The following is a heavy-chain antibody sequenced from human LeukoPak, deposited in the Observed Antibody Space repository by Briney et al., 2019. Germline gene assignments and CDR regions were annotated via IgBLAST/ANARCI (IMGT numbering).Heavy chain of an antibody. Sequence: PGGSLRLSCAASGFTFSSYSMNWVRQAPGKGLEWVSSISSSSSYIYYADSVKGRFTISRDNAKNSLYLQMNSLRAEDTAVYYCAKGIGYCSSTSCGFFDYWGQGTLVTVSS. J-gene: IGHJ4*02. CDR1: GFTFSSYS. V-gene: IGHV3-21*04. CDR2: ISSSSSYI. CDR3: AKGIGYCSSTSCGFFDY. D-gene: IGHD2-2*01.